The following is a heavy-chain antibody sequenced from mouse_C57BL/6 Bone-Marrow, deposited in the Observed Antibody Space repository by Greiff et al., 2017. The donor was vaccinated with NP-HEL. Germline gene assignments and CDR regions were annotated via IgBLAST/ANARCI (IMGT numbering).Heavy chain of an antibody. CDR1: GYTFTSYG. Sequence: VKLMESGAELARPGASVKLSCKASGYTFTSYGISWVKQRTGQGLEWIGEIYPRSGNTYYNEKFKGKATLTADKSSSTAYMELRSLTSEDSAVYFCARGGNYGPWFAYWGQGTLVTVSA. CDR3: ARGGNYGPWFAY. V-gene: IGHV1-81*01. D-gene: IGHD2-1*01. J-gene: IGHJ3*01. CDR2: IYPRSGNT.